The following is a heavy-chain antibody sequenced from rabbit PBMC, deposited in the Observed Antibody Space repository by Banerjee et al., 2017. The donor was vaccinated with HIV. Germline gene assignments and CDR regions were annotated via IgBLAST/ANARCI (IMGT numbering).Heavy chain of an antibody. Sequence: QEQLVESGGGLVQPGGSLKLSCKASGFDFSNYYMSWVRQAPGKGLEWIGIIYAGKGSADYASWVNGRFTISKTSSTTVTLQMTSLTAADTATYFCARDLAGVIGWNFGLWGQGTLVTVS. CDR1: GFDFSNYYM. V-gene: IGHV1S45*01. D-gene: IGHD4-1*01. CDR2: IYAGKGSA. CDR3: ARDLAGVIGWNFGL. J-gene: IGHJ6*01.